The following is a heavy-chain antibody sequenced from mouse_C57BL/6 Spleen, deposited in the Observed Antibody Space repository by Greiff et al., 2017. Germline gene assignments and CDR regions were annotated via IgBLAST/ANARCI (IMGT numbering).Heavy chain of an antibody. V-gene: IGHV1-52*01. Sequence: VQLQQPGAELVRPGSSVKLSCKASGYTFTSYWMPWVKQRPIQGLEWIGNIDPSDSETHYNQKFKDKATLTVDKSSSTAYMQLSSLTSEDSAVYYCARREGDYFDYWSQGTTLTVSS. CDR3: ARREGDYFDY. J-gene: IGHJ2*01. CDR1: GYTFTSYW. CDR2: IDPSDSET.